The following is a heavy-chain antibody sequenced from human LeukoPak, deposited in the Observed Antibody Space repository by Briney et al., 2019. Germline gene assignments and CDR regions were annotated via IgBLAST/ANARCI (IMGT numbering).Heavy chain of an antibody. D-gene: IGHD2-21*01. J-gene: IGHJ4*02. Sequence: GGSLRLSCAASGFTFNTYAMNWVRQAPGKGLERVSVIIGNGGGINYADSVRGRFFISRDNAANTLYLQMNSLRVEDTAVYYCAKDRIADGRYSIDFWGQGTLVSVSS. CDR2: IIGNGGGI. V-gene: IGHV3-23*01. CDR3: AKDRIADGRYSIDF. CDR1: GFTFNTYA.